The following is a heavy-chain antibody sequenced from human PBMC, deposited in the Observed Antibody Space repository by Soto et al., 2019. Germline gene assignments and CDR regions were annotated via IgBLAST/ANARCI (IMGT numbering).Heavy chain of an antibody. D-gene: IGHD2-15*01. CDR1: GFIFSESR. J-gene: IGHJ4*02. CDR3: VKQAHGLDGVAFDY. Sequence: GLSLRLSFSASGFIFSESRLYWVRQVPGKGLEAISAVSTSGRSTYYADSVKDRFTISRDNSKNTLFLQMGSLRPEDTAIYYCVKQAHGLDGVAFDYWGQGTQVTVSS. V-gene: IGHV3-64D*06. CDR2: VSTSGRST.